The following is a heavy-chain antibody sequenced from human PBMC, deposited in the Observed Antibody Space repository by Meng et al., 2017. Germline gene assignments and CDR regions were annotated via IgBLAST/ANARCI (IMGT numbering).Heavy chain of an antibody. D-gene: IGHD6-13*01. CDR3: ARGSSSWITNWFDP. J-gene: IGHJ5*02. V-gene: IGHV1-8*01. CDR1: GYPLTTYD. CDR2: MNPNSGNT. Sequence: GQLMRDGAEVKKPGASVKVSCKASGYPLTTYDINWVRQATGQELEWMGWMNPNSGNTGYAQKFQGRVTMTRNTSISTAYMELSSLRSEDTAVYYCARGSSSWITNWFDPWGQETLVTVSS.